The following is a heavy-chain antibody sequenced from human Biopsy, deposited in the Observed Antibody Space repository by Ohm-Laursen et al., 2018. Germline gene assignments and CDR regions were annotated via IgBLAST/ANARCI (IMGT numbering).Heavy chain of an antibody. D-gene: IGHD2/OR15-2a*01. CDR3: TRDTTYYAGTTYYDALDV. J-gene: IGHJ3*01. V-gene: IGHV3-7*01. CDR1: GFTFSTYW. Sequence: SLRLSCAASGFTFSTYWMTWVRQAPGKGLEWVANIKRDGSQSNHADSVKGRFTISRDNAKNSPYLQMNRLRAEDTAVYYCTRDTTYYAGTTYYDALDVWGQGTTVTVSS. CDR2: IKRDGSQS.